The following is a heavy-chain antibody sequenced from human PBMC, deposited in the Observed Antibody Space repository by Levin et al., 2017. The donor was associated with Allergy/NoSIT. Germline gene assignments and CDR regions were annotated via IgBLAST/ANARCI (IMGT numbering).Heavy chain of an antibody. V-gene: IGHV3-23*03. Sequence: LGESLKISCAASGFSFSSYAMTWVRQAPGKGLEWVSSICSYDSCTYYADSVKGRFTISRDNSRKTLYLQMNRLRAEDTAVYYCAKDRVVLMEYATFFDSWGQGTPVTVSS. CDR2: ICSYDSCT. D-gene: IGHD2-8*01. J-gene: IGHJ4*02. CDR3: AKDRVVLMEYATFFDS. CDR1: GFSFSSYA.